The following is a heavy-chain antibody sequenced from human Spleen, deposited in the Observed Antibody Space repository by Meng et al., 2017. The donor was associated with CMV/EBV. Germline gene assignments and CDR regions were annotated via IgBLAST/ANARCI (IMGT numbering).Heavy chain of an antibody. CDR1: GYAFTSYH. CDR3: ARLGLGNTSPTDF. J-gene: IGHJ4*02. CDR2: MNPNSGSS. D-gene: IGHD2-2*01. V-gene: IGHV1-8*01. Sequence: CEASGYAFTSYHLNWVRQATGQGLEWMGWMNPNSGSSDFAQKFRGRVTVTSDTSISTAYMELSSLRSEDTAVYYCARLGLGNTSPTDFWGLGTLVTSPQ.